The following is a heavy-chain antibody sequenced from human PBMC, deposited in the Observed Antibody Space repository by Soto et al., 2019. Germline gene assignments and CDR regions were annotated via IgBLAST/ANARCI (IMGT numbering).Heavy chain of an antibody. CDR1: GFTFSSYG. J-gene: IGHJ6*02. Sequence: GGSLRLSCAASGFTFSSYGMHWVRQAPGKGLEWVAVISYDGSNKYYADSVKGRFTISRDNSKNTLYLQMNSLRAEDTAVYYCAKDRRITMVRGVRELWYGMDVWGQGTTVTVSS. CDR3: AKDRRITMVRGVRELWYGMDV. V-gene: IGHV3-30*18. D-gene: IGHD3-10*01. CDR2: ISYDGSNK.